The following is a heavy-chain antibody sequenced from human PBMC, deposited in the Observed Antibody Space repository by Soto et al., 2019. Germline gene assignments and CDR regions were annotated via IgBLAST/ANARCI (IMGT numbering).Heavy chain of an antibody. CDR2: IYYSGST. D-gene: IGHD3-22*01. V-gene: IGHV4-30-4*01. CDR1: GGSISSGDYY. Sequence: SETLSLTCTVSGGSISSGDYYWSWIRQPPGKGLEWIGYIYYSGSTYYNPSLKSRVTISVDTSKNQFSLKLSSVTAADTAVYYCARDSSGYYVRHYFDYWGQGTLVTVSS. CDR3: ARDSSGYYVRHYFDY. J-gene: IGHJ4*02.